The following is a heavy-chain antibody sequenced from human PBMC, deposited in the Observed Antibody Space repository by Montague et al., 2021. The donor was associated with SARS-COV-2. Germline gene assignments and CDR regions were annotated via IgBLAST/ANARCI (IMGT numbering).Heavy chain of an antibody. CDR1: GFSLSTSGMC. CDR3: ARMVTIFSLGGYYYYYGMDV. V-gene: IGHV2-70*01. J-gene: IGHJ6*02. D-gene: IGHD3-9*01. Sequence: PALGKPTQTLTLTCTFSGFSLSTSGMCVSWIRQPPGKALEWLALIDWDXDKYYSTSLKTRLTISKDTSKNQVVLTMTNMDPVDTAAYCCARMVTIFSLGGYYYYYGMDVWGQGTTVTVSS. CDR2: IDWDXDK.